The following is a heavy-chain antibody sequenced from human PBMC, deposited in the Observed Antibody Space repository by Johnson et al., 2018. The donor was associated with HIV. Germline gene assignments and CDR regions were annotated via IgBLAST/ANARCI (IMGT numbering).Heavy chain of an antibody. CDR2: ISYDGSNK. Sequence: QVQLVESGGGVVQPGRSLRLSCAASGFTFSSYAMHWVRQAPGKGLEWVAVISYDGSNKYYADSVKGRFTISRDNSKNTLYLQMNSLGAEGTAVYYCAKVVGSGATGDAFDIWGQGTMVTVSS. D-gene: IGHD1-26*01. J-gene: IGHJ3*02. CDR3: AKVVGSGATGDAFDI. V-gene: IGHV3-30*04. CDR1: GFTFSSYA.